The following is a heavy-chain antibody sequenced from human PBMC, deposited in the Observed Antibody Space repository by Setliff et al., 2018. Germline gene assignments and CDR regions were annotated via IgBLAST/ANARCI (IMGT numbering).Heavy chain of an antibody. V-gene: IGHV4-61*09. CDR3: ARASSGRYSAYYYYMDV. D-gene: IGHD6-19*01. Sequence: SETLSLTCTVSGGSVNSGYDNWNWLRQPAGKGLEWIGHINRRGSTNFSPSLKSRVTISLDTSKNQFSLNLTSVTAADTAVYYCARASSGRYSAYYYYMDVWGKGTMVTVSS. CDR1: GGSVNSGYDN. CDR2: INRRGST. J-gene: IGHJ6*03.